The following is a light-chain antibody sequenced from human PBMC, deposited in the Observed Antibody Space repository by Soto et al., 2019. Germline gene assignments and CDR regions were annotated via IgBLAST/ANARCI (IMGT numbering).Light chain of an antibody. CDR2: RAS. CDR1: KTLNNW. V-gene: IGKV1-5*03. CDR3: QQYHNYPWT. Sequence: DIQMTQSPSTLSASVGDRVTITCRASKTLNNWLAWYQQKPGKAPSLLISRASSLESGVPSRLSGSGSETEFTLTISNLQPGDFATYYCQQYHNYPWTFGQGTKVDIK. J-gene: IGKJ1*01.